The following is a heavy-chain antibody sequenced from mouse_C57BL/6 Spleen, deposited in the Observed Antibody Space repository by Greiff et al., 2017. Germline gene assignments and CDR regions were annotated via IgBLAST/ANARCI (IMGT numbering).Heavy chain of an antibody. CDR2: IYPRSGNT. CDR3: ARVGTTVMDY. J-gene: IGHJ4*01. D-gene: IGHD1-1*01. CDR1: GYTFTSYG. V-gene: IGHV1-81*01. Sequence: VQRVESGAELARPGASVKLSCKASGYTFTSYGISWVKQRTGQGLEWIGEIYPRSGNTYYNEKFKGKATLTADKSSSTAYMELRSLTSEDSAVYFCARVGTTVMDYWGQGTSVTVSS.